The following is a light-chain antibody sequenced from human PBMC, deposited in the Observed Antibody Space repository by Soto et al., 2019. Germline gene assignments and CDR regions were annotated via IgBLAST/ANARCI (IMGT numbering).Light chain of an antibody. Sequence: EIVMTHSPATLSVSPGERVTLSCRASQSISRHLAWYQQKSGQAPRLLIYDASTRATGIPARFSGSGSGTEFTLTISSMQSEDLAVYFCHQYNNWPPITFGQGTRLEMK. V-gene: IGKV3-15*01. CDR2: DAS. CDR1: QSISRH. CDR3: HQYNNWPPIT. J-gene: IGKJ5*01.